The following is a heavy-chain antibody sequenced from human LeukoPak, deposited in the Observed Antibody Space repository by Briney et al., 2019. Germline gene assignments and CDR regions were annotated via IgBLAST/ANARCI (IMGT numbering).Heavy chain of an antibody. CDR1: GFXFSSYA. D-gene: IGHD3-10*01. CDR3: AKRASGSGTSLYYFDY. CDR2: ISNSAGST. J-gene: IGHJ4*02. Sequence: GGSLRLSCAASGFXFSSYAISWVRQAPGKGLEWVSVISNSAGSTFYADSVKGRFTISRDNSKNTLYLQMNSLRAEDTAVYYCAKRASGSGTSLYYFDYWGQGTLVTVSS. V-gene: IGHV3-23*01.